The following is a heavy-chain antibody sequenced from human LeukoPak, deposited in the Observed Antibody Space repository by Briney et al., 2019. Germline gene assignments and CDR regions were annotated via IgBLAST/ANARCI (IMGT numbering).Heavy chain of an antibody. CDR3: AKAVSSGWDYYYMDV. CDR1: GFTFSSYG. Sequence: PGRSLRLSCAASGFTFSSYGMHWVRQAPGKGLEWVAFIRYDGSNKYYADSVKGRFTMSRDNSKNTLYLQMNSLRAEDTAVYYCAKAVSSGWDYYYMDVWGKGTTVTISS. J-gene: IGHJ6*03. CDR2: IRYDGSNK. V-gene: IGHV3-30*02. D-gene: IGHD6-19*01.